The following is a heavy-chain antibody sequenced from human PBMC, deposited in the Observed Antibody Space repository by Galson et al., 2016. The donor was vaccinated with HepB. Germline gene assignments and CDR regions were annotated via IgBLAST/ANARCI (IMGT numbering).Heavy chain of an antibody. CDR3: ATGPLGAISVSFDY. CDR1: GKSLSELS. J-gene: IGHJ4*02. Sequence: SVKVSCKVSGKSLSELSMYWVRQAPGKGLEWMGGFDPEDGETLYAQMFQARVTMTEDTSTDTAYMELRSLRSEDTAVYYCATGPLGAISVSFDYWGQGTLVTVSS. CDR2: FDPEDGET. D-gene: IGHD1-26*01. V-gene: IGHV1-24*01.